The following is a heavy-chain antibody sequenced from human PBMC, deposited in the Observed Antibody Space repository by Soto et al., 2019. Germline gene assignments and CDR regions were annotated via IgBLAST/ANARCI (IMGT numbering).Heavy chain of an antibody. Sequence: PWGSLLLACVASGITFGNRGMSWVRQAPGEGLDWVSTITDTGGDANYADSVRGRFTISRDNSKNTLYLQMSSLRADDSAVYFCARGSKDSYQGSRIFDFWGRGTMVTVSS. CDR1: GITFGNRG. CDR3: ARGSKDSYQGSRIFDF. J-gene: IGHJ4*02. D-gene: IGHD1-26*01. V-gene: IGHV3-23*01. CDR2: ITDTGGDA.